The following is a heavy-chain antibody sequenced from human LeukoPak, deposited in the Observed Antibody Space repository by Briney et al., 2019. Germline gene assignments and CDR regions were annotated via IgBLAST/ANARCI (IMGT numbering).Heavy chain of an antibody. Sequence: PGGSLRLSCAASGFTFDDYAMHWVRHAPGKGLEWVSGISWNSGSIGYADSVKGRFTISRDNAKNSLYLQMNSLRAEDTALYYCAKDIRAMVRGGLCGWGKGTTVTISS. CDR3: AKDIRAMVRGGLCG. J-gene: IGHJ6*04. V-gene: IGHV3-9*01. CDR1: GFTFDDYA. CDR2: ISWNSGSI. D-gene: IGHD3-10*01.